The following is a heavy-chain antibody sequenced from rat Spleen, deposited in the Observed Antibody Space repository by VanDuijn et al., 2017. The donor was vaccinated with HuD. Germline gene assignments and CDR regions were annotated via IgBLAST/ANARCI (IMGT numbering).Heavy chain of an antibody. CDR3: AKDKGEYNNLFDY. CDR2: ISTGGGDT. D-gene: IGHD1-10*01. V-gene: IGHV5S13*01. J-gene: IGHJ2*01. Sequence: EVQLVESGGGLVQPGGSLKLSCAASGFTYNDYAMAWVRQAPAKGLEWVATISTGGGDTYYRDSVRGRFTISRDNAKNTLYLQMDSLRSEDTATYYCAKDKGEYNNLFDYWGQGLMVTVSS. CDR1: GFTYNDYA.